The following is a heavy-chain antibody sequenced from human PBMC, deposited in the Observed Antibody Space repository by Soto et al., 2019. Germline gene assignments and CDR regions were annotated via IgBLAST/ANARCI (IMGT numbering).Heavy chain of an antibody. J-gene: IGHJ3*02. V-gene: IGHV3-9*01. D-gene: IGHD6-19*01. CDR3: AASIAVAGTEFDDAFDI. CDR2: ISWNSGSI. CDR1: GFTFDDYA. Sequence: GGSLRLSCAASGFTFDDYAMHWVRQAPGKGLEWVSGISWNSGSIGYADSVKGRFTISRDNAKNSLYLQMNSLRAEDTALYYCAASIAVAGTEFDDAFDIWGQGTMVTVSS.